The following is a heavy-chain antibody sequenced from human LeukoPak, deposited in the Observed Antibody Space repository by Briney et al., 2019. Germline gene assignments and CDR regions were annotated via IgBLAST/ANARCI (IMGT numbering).Heavy chain of an antibody. D-gene: IGHD4/OR15-4a*01. J-gene: IGHJ4*02. V-gene: IGHV3-15*01. CDR2: IKSKTDGGTT. CDR3: ARRAGAYSHPYDY. Sequence: GGSLRLSCAASGFTFSNAWMSWVRQAPGKGLEWVGRIKSKTDGGTTDYAAPVKGRFTISRDDSKNTLYLQMNSLRAEDTAVYYCARRAGAYSHPYDYWGQGTLVTVSS. CDR1: GFTFSNAW.